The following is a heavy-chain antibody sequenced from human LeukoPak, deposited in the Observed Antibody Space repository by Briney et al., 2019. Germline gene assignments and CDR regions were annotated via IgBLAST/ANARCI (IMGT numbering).Heavy chain of an antibody. CDR1: GGTFSSYA. CDR2: IIPIFGTA. D-gene: IGHD2-2*03. J-gene: IGHJ4*02. CDR3: ARTDLGNVAFDY. Sequence: SVKVSCKASGGTFSSYAISWVRQAPGQGLEWMGGIIPIFGTANYAQKFQGRVTITADESTSTAYMEMSSLRSEDTAVYYCARTDLGNVAFDYWGQGTLVTVSS. V-gene: IGHV1-69*13.